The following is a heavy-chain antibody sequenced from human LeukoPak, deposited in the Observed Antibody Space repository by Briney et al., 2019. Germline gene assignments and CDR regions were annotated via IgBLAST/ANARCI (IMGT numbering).Heavy chain of an antibody. Sequence: GGSLRLSCAASGFTFSNYNMNWVRQAPGKGLEWVSYISSTTSTIYHADSVKGRFTISRDNAKNSLYLQMNSLRDEDTAVYYCARYYYGGGYFDYWGQGTLVTVSS. D-gene: IGHD1-26*01. J-gene: IGHJ4*02. CDR3: ARYYYGGGYFDY. CDR1: GFTFSNYN. CDR2: ISSTTSTI. V-gene: IGHV3-48*02.